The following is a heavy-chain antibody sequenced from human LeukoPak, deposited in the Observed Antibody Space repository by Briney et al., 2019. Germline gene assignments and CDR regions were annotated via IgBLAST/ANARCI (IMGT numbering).Heavy chain of an antibody. V-gene: IGHV3-74*01. CDR1: GFTFSSYW. D-gene: IGHD3-22*01. CDR2: INSDGSST. J-gene: IGHJ4*02. CDR3: ARSWPRSGYYLMFDY. Sequence: PGGSLRLSCAASGFTFSSYWMHWVRQAPGKGLVWVSRINSDGSSTSYADSVKGRFTISRDNAKNTLYLQMNSLRAEDMAVYYCARSWPRSGYYLMFDYWGQGTLVTVSS.